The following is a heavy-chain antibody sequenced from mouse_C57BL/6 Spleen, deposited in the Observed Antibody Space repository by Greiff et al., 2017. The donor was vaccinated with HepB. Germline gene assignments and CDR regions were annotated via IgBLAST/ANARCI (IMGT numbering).Heavy chain of an antibody. Sequence: EVQLQQSGPELVKPGASVKISCKASGYTFTDYYMNWVKQSHGKSLEWIGDINPNNGGTSYNQKFKGKATLTVDKSSSTAYMELRSLTSEDSAVYYCAGGLEAYWGQGTLVTVSA. CDR3: AGGLEAY. CDR1: GYTFTDYY. J-gene: IGHJ3*01. D-gene: IGHD3-1*01. CDR2: INPNNGGT. V-gene: IGHV1-26*01.